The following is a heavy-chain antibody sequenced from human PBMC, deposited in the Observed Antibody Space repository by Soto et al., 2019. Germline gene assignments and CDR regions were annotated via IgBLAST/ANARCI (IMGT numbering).Heavy chain of an antibody. CDR1: GFTFSSYA. CDR2: ISGSGGST. D-gene: IGHD5-18*01. J-gene: IGHJ4*02. V-gene: IGHV3-23*01. CDR3: AQGLQSYSYVLKFDY. Sequence: PGGSLRLSCAASGFTFSSYAMSWVRQAPGKGLEWVSAISGSGGSTYYADSVKGRFTISRDNSKNTLYLQMKSLRAEDTAVYYCAQGLQSYSYVLKFDYWGQGTLVTASS.